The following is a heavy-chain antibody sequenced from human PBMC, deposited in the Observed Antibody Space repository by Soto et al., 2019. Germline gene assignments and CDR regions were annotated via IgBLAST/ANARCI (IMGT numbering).Heavy chain of an antibody. J-gene: IGHJ6*03. D-gene: IGHD3-3*01. CDR2: IKSKTDGGTT. CDR3: TTDGITIFGVVINDYYYYMDV. Sequence: GGSLRLSCAASGFTFSNAWMSWVRQAPGKGLEWVGRIKSKTDGGTTDYAAPVKGRFTISRDDSKNTLYLQMNSLKTEDTAVYYCTTDGITIFGVVINDYYYYMDVWGKGTTVTVSS. CDR1: GFTFSNAW. V-gene: IGHV3-15*01.